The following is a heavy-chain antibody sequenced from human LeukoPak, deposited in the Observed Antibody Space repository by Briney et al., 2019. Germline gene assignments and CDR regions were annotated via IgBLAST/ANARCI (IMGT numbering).Heavy chain of an antibody. J-gene: IGHJ3*02. V-gene: IGHV3-49*04. CDR1: GFTFGEYA. Sequence: PGGSLRLSCTASGFTFGEYAMSWVRQAPGKGLEWVCFIRSKPYGGTTECAASVKGRFTISRDDSKSIAYLQMNSLKTEDTAVYYCTRYRDWPYVDAFDIWGQGTMDTVSS. CDR3: TRYRDWPYVDAFDI. D-gene: IGHD3-9*01. CDR2: IRSKPYGGTT.